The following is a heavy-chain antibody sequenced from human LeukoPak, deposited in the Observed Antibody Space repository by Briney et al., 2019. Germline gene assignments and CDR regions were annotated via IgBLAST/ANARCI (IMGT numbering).Heavy chain of an antibody. CDR3: SREGKRAQGGLDP. Sequence: GSLRLSCAASGFTFSSYSMNWVRQPPGKGLEWIGSISYSGSTYFNPSLKSRVTISLDTSKNQFSLNLRSVTAADTAMYYCSREGKRAQGGLDPWGQGIQVTVSS. CDR1: GFTFSSYS. J-gene: IGHJ5*02. D-gene: IGHD3-10*01. CDR2: ISYSGST. V-gene: IGHV4-39*07.